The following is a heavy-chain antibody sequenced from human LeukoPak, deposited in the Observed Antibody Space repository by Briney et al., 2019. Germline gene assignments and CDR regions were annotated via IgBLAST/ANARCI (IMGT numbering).Heavy chain of an antibody. Sequence: ASVKVSCKASGYTFRNYAMYWVRQAPGQGLEWMGWFNTNTGHPTYAQGFTGRFVFSLDTSVSTAYLQISSLKAEDTAVYYCAREGTHWAFDYWGQGTLVTVSS. CDR1: GYTFRNYA. V-gene: IGHV7-4-1*02. D-gene: IGHD1-14*01. CDR2: FNTNTGHP. CDR3: AREGTHWAFDY. J-gene: IGHJ4*02.